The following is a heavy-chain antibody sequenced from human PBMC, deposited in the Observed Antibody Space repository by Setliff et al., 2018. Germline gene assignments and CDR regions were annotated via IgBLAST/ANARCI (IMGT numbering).Heavy chain of an antibody. J-gene: IGHJ4*02. Sequence: GASVKVSCKATGGTFRNYGISWVRQAPGQGLEWMGGTIPMFGTTNYAHKFQGRVTIITDESTSTAYMEVRSLRSDDTAVYYCARDRKEIVVKPPAASLDYWGQGTQVTVSS. D-gene: IGHD2-2*01. V-gene: IGHV1-69*05. CDR3: ARDRKEIVVKPPAASLDY. CDR2: TIPMFGTT. CDR1: GGTFRNYG.